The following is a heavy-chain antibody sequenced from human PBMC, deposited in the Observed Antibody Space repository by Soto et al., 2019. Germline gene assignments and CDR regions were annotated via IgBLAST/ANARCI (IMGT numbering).Heavy chain of an antibody. CDR3: AKDRRVVRGVVAADDY. CDR1: GFTFSSYA. CDR2: ISGSGGST. V-gene: IGHV3-23*01. D-gene: IGHD2-21*01. J-gene: IGHJ4*02. Sequence: EVQLLESGGGLVQPGGSLRLSCAASGFTFSSYAMSWVRQAPGKGLEWVSAISGSGGSTYYADSVKGRFTISRDNSKNTLYLQLNSLRAEDTAVYYCAKDRRVVRGVVAADDYWGQGTLVTVS.